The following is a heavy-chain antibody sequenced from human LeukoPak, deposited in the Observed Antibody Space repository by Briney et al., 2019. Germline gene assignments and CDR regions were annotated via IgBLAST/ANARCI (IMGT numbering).Heavy chain of an antibody. CDR3: ARDTEYLDV. CDR2: INHSGST. V-gene: IGHV4-34*09. J-gene: IGHJ6*02. Sequence: SETLSLTCAVYGGSFSGYYWSWIRQPPGKGLEWIGEINHSGSTNYNPSLKSRVTISVDTSKNQFSLKLSSVTAADTAVYYCARDTEYLDVWGQGTTVTVSS. D-gene: IGHD6-6*01. CDR1: GGSFSGYY.